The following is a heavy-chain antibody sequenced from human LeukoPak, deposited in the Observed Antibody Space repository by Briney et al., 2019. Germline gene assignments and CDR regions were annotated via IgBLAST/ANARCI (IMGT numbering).Heavy chain of an antibody. D-gene: IGHD5-18*01. Sequence: SVKVSCKASGCTFRSYAISWVRQAPGQGLEWMGGIIPIFGTANYAQKFQGRVTITADESTSTAYMELSSLRSEDTAVYYCARDQGYRYGYGDFDYWGQGTLVTVSS. CDR3: ARDQGYRYGYGDFDY. CDR2: IIPIFGTA. CDR1: GCTFRSYA. J-gene: IGHJ4*02. V-gene: IGHV1-69*13.